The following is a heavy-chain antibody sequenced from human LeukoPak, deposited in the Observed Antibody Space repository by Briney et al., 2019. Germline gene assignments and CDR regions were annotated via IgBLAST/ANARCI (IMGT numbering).Heavy chain of an antibody. CDR1: GFTFSSHW. V-gene: IGHV3-7*01. CDR3: ARGARFLEWLSAKGAHDVFDI. Sequence: PGGSLRLSCAAPGFTFSSHWMSWVRQAPGKGLEWVANIEADGGVKYYVGSVKGGVTLSRDTAKRSLCMHMNSLRDEDTAVYYCARGARFLEWLSAKGAHDVFDIWGQGTMVTVSS. CDR2: IEADGGVK. D-gene: IGHD3-3*01. J-gene: IGHJ3*02.